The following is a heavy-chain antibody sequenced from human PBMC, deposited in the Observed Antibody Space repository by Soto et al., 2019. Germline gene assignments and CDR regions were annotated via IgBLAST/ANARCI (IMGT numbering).Heavy chain of an antibody. CDR1: GGSISSYY. J-gene: IGHJ5*01. CDR3: ASMIGDPVLSCDS. D-gene: IGHD3-10*02. Sequence: QVQLQESGPGLVKPSETLFLTCTVSGGSISSYYWSWIRQPPGKGLEWIGFIFYSGSTSYNPSLKSRVTISIDTSEYQFSLKLNSVTAADTAVYYCASMIGDPVLSCDSWGQGTLVAVSS. CDR2: IFYSGST. V-gene: IGHV4-59*01.